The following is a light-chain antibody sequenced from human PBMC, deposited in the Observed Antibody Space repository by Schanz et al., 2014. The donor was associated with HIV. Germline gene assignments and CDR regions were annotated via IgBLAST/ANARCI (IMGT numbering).Light chain of an antibody. CDR2: GNS. Sequence: QSVLTQPPSVSGAPGQRVTISCTGSSSNIGAGYDVHWYQQLPGTAPKLLIYGNSNRPSGVPDRFSGSKSGALASLEIFGLRSEDEADYYCQSYDGTLKAVVVGGGTKLTVL. CDR1: SSNIGAGYD. CDR3: QSYDGTLKAVV. V-gene: IGLV1-40*01. J-gene: IGLJ2*01.